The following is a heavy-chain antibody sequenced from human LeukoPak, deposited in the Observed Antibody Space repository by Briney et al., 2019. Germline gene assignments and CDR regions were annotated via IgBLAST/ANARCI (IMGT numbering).Heavy chain of an antibody. V-gene: IGHV1-2*04. CDR2: INPNSGGT. Sequence: ASVKVSCKASGYTFTGYYMHWVRQAPGQGLEWMGWINPNSGGTHYVQKFQGWVTMTRDTSISTAYMELSRLTSDGTAVYYCARGGPYYDSSRSNDLNYWGQGTLVTVSS. D-gene: IGHD3-22*01. CDR3: ARGGPYYDSSRSNDLNY. J-gene: IGHJ4*02. CDR1: GYTFTGYY.